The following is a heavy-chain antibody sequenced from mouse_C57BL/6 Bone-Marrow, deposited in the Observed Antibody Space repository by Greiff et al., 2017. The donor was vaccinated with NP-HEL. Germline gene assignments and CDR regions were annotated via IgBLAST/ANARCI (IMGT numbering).Heavy chain of an antibody. Sequence: VQLQQSGAELARPGASVKLSCKASGYTFTSYGISWVKQRTGQGLEWIGEIYPRSGNTYYNEKFKGKATLTADKSSSTAYMELRSLTSEDSAVYFCASPTAQATPWFAYWGQGTLVTVSA. D-gene: IGHD3-2*02. V-gene: IGHV1-81*01. CDR1: GYTFTSYG. CDR2: IYPRSGNT. J-gene: IGHJ3*01. CDR3: ASPTAQATPWFAY.